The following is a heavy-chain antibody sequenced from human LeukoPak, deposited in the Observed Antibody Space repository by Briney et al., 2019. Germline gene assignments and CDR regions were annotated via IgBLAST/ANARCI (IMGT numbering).Heavy chain of an antibody. CDR1: GFTFSSCS. V-gene: IGHV3-48*02. CDR3: AREYSPDIVVVVAAVVPFDI. J-gene: IGHJ3*02. Sequence: GGSLRLSCAASGFTFSSCSVNWVRQAPGKGLEWVSYISSSSSIYYADSVKGRFTISRDNAKNSLYLQMNSLRDEDTAVYYCAREYSPDIVVVVAAVVPFDIWGQGTMVTVSS. D-gene: IGHD2-15*01. CDR2: ISSSSSI.